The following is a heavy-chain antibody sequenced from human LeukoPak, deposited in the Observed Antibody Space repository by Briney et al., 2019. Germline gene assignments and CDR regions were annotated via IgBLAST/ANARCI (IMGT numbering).Heavy chain of an antibody. Sequence: SQTLSLTCTVSGGSISSSSYYWGWIRQPPGKGLEWIGSVYYTGASYYNPSLKSRVTISIDTSKNHFSLNLTSVTAADTAVYYCARGAPPQNWGQGALVTVSS. CDR2: VYYTGAS. CDR3: ARGAPPQN. CDR1: GGSISSSSYY. V-gene: IGHV4-39*07. J-gene: IGHJ4*02.